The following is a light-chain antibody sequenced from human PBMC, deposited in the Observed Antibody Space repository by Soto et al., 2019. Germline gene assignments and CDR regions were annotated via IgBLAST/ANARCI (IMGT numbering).Light chain of an antibody. CDR3: CSYVGSTTFV. J-gene: IGLJ3*02. V-gene: IGLV2-23*03. CDR2: EGS. CDR1: SSDVGSYNF. Sequence: QSALTQPASVSGSPGQSITISCTGTSSDVGSYNFVSWYQHHPGKAPKLMIYEGSKRPSGVSNRFSGSKSGNTASLTISGLQAEDEADYYCCSYVGSTTFVFGGGTKLTVL.